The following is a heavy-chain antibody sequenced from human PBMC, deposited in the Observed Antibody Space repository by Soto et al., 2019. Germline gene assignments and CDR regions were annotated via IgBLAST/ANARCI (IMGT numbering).Heavy chain of an antibody. Sequence: TLSLTCTVSGISVSTSDYYWGWVRQPPGKGLDWIGNIYYSGSTFYNPSLRSRVTLSVDTSKNQFSLRLNSVTVADTAVYFCAGFVVPASRNSDFDYWGQGTLVTVS. D-gene: IGHD2-15*01. CDR3: AGFVVPASRNSDFDY. CDR1: GISVSTSDYY. V-gene: IGHV4-39*01. J-gene: IGHJ4*02. CDR2: IYYSGST.